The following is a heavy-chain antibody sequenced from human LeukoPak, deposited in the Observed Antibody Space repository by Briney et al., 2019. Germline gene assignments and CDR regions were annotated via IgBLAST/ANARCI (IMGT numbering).Heavy chain of an antibody. CDR2: ISTYNGHT. D-gene: IGHD2-15*01. V-gene: IGHV1-18*01. CDR1: GYTFTNYG. CDR3: AREGGRYCSGGSCYSSSGWYGGLNY. Sequence: ASVKVSCKASGYTFTNYGISWARQAPGQGLEWMGWISTYNGHTNYARKVQGRVTMTTDTSTSTAYMELRSLRSDDTAVYYCAREGGRYCSGGSCYSSSGWYGGLNYWGQGTLVTVSS. J-gene: IGHJ4*02.